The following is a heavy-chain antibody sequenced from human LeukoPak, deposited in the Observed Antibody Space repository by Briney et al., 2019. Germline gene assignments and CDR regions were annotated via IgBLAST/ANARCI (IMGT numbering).Heavy chain of an antibody. Sequence: PSETLSLTCTVSGGSIRSGDYSLNWIRQHPGKGLEWIGYIYYSGSTYYSPSLTSRVTMSVDTSKNQFSLKLSSVTAADTAIYYCARDHTETSSLNFRNYYYYGMDIWGQGTTVIVSS. CDR2: IYYSGST. CDR3: ARDHTETSSLNFRNYYYYGMDI. V-gene: IGHV4-31*03. J-gene: IGHJ6*02. CDR1: GGSIRSGDYS. D-gene: IGHD4-4*01.